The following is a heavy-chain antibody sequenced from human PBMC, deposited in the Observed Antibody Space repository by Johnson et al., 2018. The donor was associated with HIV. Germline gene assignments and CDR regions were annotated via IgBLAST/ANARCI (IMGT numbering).Heavy chain of an antibody. V-gene: IGHV3-30*14. CDR2: IRSNK. D-gene: IGHD1-14*01. CDR3: ARASAVFDAFDI. Sequence: QVQLVESGGGLVQPGGSLKLSCAASGFFFSGSAMHWVRQASGKGLEWVGRIRSNKYYADSVKGRFTISRDNSKNTLYLQMNSLRAEDTAVYYCARASAVFDAFDIWGQGTMVTVSS. J-gene: IGHJ3*02. CDR1: GFFFSGSA.